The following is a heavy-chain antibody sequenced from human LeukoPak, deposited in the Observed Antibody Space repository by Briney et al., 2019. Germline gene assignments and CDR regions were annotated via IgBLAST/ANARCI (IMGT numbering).Heavy chain of an antibody. V-gene: IGHV3-30*02. CDR3: AKDGLAYCGGDCYSDYYFYYMDV. D-gene: IGHD2-21*01. J-gene: IGHJ6*03. CDR1: GFTFSSYG. CDR2: IWYGGSNK. Sequence: GGSLRLSCAASGFTFSSYGMHWVRQAPGKGLEWVAAIWYGGSNKYYADSVKGRFTISRDNSKNTLYLQMNSLRAEDTAVYYCAKDGLAYCGGDCYSDYYFYYMDVWGKGTTVTVSS.